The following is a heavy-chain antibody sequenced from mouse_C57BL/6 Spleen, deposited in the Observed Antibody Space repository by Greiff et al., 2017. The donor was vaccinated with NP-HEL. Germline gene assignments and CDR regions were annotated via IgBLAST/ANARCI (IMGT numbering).Heavy chain of an antibody. Sequence: DVKLVESGGGLVKPGGSLKLSCAASGFTFSDYGMHWVRQAPEKGLEWVAYISSGSSTIYYADTVKGRFTISRDNAKNTLFLQMTSLRSEDTAMYYCARNDYDSFDVWGTGTTVTVSS. CDR1: GFTFSDYG. CDR3: ARNDYDSFDV. D-gene: IGHD2-4*01. CDR2: ISSGSSTI. V-gene: IGHV5-17*01. J-gene: IGHJ1*03.